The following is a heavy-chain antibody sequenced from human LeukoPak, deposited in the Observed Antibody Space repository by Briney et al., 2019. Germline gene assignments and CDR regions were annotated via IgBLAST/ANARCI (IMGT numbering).Heavy chain of an antibody. D-gene: IGHD6-13*01. J-gene: IGHJ4*02. Sequence: SVKVSCKASGGTFSSYAISWVRQAPGQGLEWMGGIIPIFGTANYAQKFQGRVTITADESTSTAYMELSSLGSEDTAVYYCARDRDDIAAGYFDYWGQGTLVTVSS. CDR1: GGTFSSYA. CDR3: ARDRDDIAAGYFDY. CDR2: IIPIFGTA. V-gene: IGHV1-69*13.